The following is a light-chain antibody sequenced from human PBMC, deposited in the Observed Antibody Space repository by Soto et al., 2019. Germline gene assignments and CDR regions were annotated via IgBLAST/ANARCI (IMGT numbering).Light chain of an antibody. CDR1: QSVSSSY. Sequence: EIVLTQSPGTLSLAPGERATLSCRASQSVSSSYLAWYQQKPGQALRLLIYGASSRATGIPDRISGSGSGTDFTLTISRLEPEAFAVYYCQQYGSLITFGQGTRLEIK. CDR3: QQYGSLIT. J-gene: IGKJ5*01. V-gene: IGKV3-20*01. CDR2: GAS.